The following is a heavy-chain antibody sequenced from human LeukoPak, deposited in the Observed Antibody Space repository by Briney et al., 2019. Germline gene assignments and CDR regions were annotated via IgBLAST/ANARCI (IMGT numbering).Heavy chain of an antibody. D-gene: IGHD5-18*01. J-gene: IGHJ4*02. V-gene: IGHV3-33*01. CDR3: ARDQRGFSYSKYYFDY. CDR2: IWYDGTNK. CDR1: GFSFSSYG. Sequence: GRSLRLSCAASGFSFSSYGMHWVRQAPGRGLEWVAVIWYDGTNKYYADSVKGRFTISRDNSKNTLYLQMNSLRAEDTAVYYCARDQRGFSYSKYYFDYWGQGTLVTVSS.